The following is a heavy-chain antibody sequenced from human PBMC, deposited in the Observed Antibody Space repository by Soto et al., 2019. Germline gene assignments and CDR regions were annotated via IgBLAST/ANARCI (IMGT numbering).Heavy chain of an antibody. V-gene: IGHV3-74*01. CDR2: IKTDGSST. J-gene: IGHJ4*02. D-gene: IGHD3-10*01. Sequence: GGSLRLSCAASGFTFSTYWMHWVRQAPGKGLVWVARIKTDGSSTSYADSVKGRFTISRDNAKNTLYLQMNSLRAEDAAVYYCARGIWTMARGAYYFDYWGQGTLVTVSS. CDR3: ARGIWTMARGAYYFDY. CDR1: GFTFSTYW.